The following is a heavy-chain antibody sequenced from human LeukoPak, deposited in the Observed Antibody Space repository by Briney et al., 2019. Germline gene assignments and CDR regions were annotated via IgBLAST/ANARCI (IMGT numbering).Heavy chain of an antibody. CDR3: VSRLRHLMGY. V-gene: IGHV4-4*02. J-gene: IGHJ4*02. CDR2: IFHSGST. Sequence: PSETLSLTCAVSGGSISGSNWWSWVRQPPGKGLEWIGEIFHSGSTNYSPSLKSRVTISIDKSKNQFSLKLTSVTVADTAVYYRVSRLRHLMGYWGQGNLVTVSS. D-gene: IGHD3-16*01. CDR1: GGSISGSNW.